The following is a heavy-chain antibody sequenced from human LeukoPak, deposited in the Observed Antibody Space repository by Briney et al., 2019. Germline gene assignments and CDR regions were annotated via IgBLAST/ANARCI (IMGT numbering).Heavy chain of an antibody. V-gene: IGHV4-39*07. D-gene: IGHD2-2*01. CDR2: IYYSGST. J-gene: IGHJ2*01. CDR3: PRSGAGNGIKPAADF. CDR1: GASISSSSYY. Sequence: SETLSLTCTVSGASISSSSYYWGWIRQPPWKGLEWIGSIYYSGSTYYNQSLKSRVTISVDTSKNQFSLKLSSVTAADTAVYYCPRSGAGNGIKPAADFWGGGTLVT.